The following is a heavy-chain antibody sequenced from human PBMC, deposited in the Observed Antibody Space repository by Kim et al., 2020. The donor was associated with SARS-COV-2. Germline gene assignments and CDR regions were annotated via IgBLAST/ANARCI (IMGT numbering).Heavy chain of an antibody. V-gene: IGHV3-21*01. D-gene: IGHD3-22*01. CDR2: ISSSSSYI. Sequence: GGSLRLSCAASGFTFSSYSMNWVRQAPGKGLEWVSSISSSSSYIYYADSVKGRFTISRDNAKNSLYLQMNSLRAEDTAVYYCARDRYYDSSGYYAGAFDIWGQGTMVTVSS. CDR1: GFTFSSYS. J-gene: IGHJ3*02. CDR3: ARDRYYDSSGYYAGAFDI.